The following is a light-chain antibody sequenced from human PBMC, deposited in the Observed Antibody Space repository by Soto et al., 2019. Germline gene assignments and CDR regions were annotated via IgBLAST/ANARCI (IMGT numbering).Light chain of an antibody. Sequence: EIVFTQSPGTLSLSPGERATLCCRASQSVSSNLAWYQQKPGQAPRLLIYAASTSQSGVPSRFSGSGSGTDFTLTISSLQPEDVATYYCQKYNSAVWTFGQGTKVDIK. V-gene: IGKV3-15*01. CDR2: AAS. CDR1: QSVSSN. J-gene: IGKJ1*01. CDR3: QKYNSAVWT.